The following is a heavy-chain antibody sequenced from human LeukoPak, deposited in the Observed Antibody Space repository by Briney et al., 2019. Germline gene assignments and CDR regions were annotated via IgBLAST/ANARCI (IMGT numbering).Heavy chain of an antibody. CDR2: IYYSGST. J-gene: IGHJ5*02. CDR3: ARGAVLRFLEWLPSKNWFDP. D-gene: IGHD3-3*01. Sequence: SETLSLTCTVSGGSISSYYWSWIRQPPGKGLEWIGCIYYSGSTNYNPSLKSRVTISLGTSNNQFSLKLSSVTAADPAVYYWARGAVLRFLEWLPSKNWFDPWGQGTLVTVSS. CDR1: GGSISSYY. V-gene: IGHV4-59*01.